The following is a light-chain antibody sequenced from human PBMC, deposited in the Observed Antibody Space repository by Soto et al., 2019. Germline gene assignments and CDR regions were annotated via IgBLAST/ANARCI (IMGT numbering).Light chain of an antibody. CDR3: QHYYDYSWT. V-gene: IGKV1-5*03. CDR2: KAS. CDR1: QSIGDW. J-gene: IGKJ1*01. Sequence: MTQSPSTLSASVGDRVTITCRASQSIGDWLAWFQQKPGRAPKLLIYKASSLESGVPSTFSGSASGTEFTLTISSLQPDDFATYYCQHYYDYSWTFGQGTKVDIK.